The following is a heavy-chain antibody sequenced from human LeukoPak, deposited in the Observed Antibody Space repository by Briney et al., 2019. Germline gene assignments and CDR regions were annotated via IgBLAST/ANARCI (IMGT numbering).Heavy chain of an antibody. Sequence: SETLSLTCTVSGGSISNYYWNWVRQPDGKGLEWIGRIYTSGTTSYNPSLKSRVTMSVDTSKNQFSLKLNSVTAADTAVYYCARGRDYYDSSGYFNYWGQGTPVTVSS. J-gene: IGHJ4*02. D-gene: IGHD3-22*01. CDR2: IYTSGTT. V-gene: IGHV4-4*07. CDR1: GGSISNYY. CDR3: ARGRDYYDSSGYFNY.